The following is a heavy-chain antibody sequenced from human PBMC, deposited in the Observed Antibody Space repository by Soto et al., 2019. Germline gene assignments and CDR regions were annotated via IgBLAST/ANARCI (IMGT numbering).Heavy chain of an antibody. CDR1: GYTFTSYY. D-gene: IGHD6-19*01. Sequence: ASGKVSCKASGYTFTSYYMHSVRQAPAQVLEWMGIINPSGGSTSYAQKFQGRVTMTRDTSTSTVYMELSSLRSEDTAVYYCARDSQRYSSGWYRNYYYGMDVWGQGTTVTVSS. CDR2: INPSGGST. CDR3: ARDSQRYSSGWYRNYYYGMDV. J-gene: IGHJ6*02. V-gene: IGHV1-46*01.